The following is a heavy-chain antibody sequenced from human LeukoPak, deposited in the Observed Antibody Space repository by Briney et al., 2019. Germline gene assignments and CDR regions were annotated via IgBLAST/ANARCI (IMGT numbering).Heavy chain of an antibody. Sequence: SETLSLTCTVSGGSISSSSYYWGWIRQPPGKGLEWIGSIYYSGSTYYNPSLKSRVTISVDTSKNQFSLKLSSVTAADTAVYYCARVRTVAGTSFSDYWGQGALVTVSS. D-gene: IGHD6-19*01. V-gene: IGHV4-39*07. CDR3: ARVRTVAGTSFSDY. J-gene: IGHJ4*02. CDR2: IYYSGST. CDR1: GGSISSSSYY.